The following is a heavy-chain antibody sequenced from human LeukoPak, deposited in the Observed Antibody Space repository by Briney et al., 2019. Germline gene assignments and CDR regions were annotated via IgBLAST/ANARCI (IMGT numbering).Heavy chain of an antibody. V-gene: IGHV4-30-4*08. Sequence: SETLSLTCTVSGGSISSGGYYWSWIRQHPGKGLEWIGYIYYSGSTYYNPSLKSRVTITVDTSKNQFSLRLSSVTAADTAVYYCARASVNSNYGYDYWGQGTLVTVSS. CDR2: IYYSGST. J-gene: IGHJ4*02. CDR1: GGSISSGGYY. D-gene: IGHD4-11*01. CDR3: ARASVNSNYGYDY.